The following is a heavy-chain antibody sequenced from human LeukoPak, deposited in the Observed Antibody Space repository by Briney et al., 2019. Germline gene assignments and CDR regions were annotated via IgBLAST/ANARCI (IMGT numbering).Heavy chain of an antibody. D-gene: IGHD1-14*01. V-gene: IGHV1-3*01. CDR2: INAGNGNT. Sequence: ASVKVSCKASGYTFTGYYMHWVRQAPGQGLEWMGWINAGNGNTKYSQKFRGRVTIIRDTSASTAYMELSSLRSEDTAVYYCARGGPPGIWAAFDIWGQGTMVTVYS. J-gene: IGHJ3*02. CDR1: GYTFTGYY. CDR3: ARGGPPGIWAAFDI.